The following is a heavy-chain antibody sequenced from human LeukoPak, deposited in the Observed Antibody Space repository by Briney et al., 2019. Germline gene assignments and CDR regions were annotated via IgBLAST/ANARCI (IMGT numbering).Heavy chain of an antibody. CDR3: ARGEWFDP. J-gene: IGHJ5*02. Sequence: PSETLPLTCAVYGGSFSGYYWSWIRQPPGKGLEWIGEINHSGSTNYNPSLKSRVTISVDTSKNQFSLKLSSVTAADTAVYYCARGEWFDPWGQGTLVTVSS. CDR1: GGSFSGYY. V-gene: IGHV4-34*01. CDR2: INHSGST.